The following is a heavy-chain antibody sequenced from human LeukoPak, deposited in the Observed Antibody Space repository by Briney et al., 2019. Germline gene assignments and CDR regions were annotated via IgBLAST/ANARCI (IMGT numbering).Heavy chain of an antibody. CDR2: IHYSGST. D-gene: IGHD3-22*01. V-gene: IGHV4-59*08. CDR3: ARQGYDSSGYYRFDP. CDR1: GDSISNYY. J-gene: IGHJ5*02. Sequence: PSETLSLTCTVSGDSISNYYWSWIRQPPGKGLEWIGYIHYSGSTNYNPSLKSRVTISVATSKNQFSLKLSSVTAADTAVYYCARQGYDSSGYYRFDPWGQGTLVTVSS.